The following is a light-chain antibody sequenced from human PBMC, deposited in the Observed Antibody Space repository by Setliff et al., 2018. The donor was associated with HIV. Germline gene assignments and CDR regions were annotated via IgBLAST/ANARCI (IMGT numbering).Light chain of an antibody. CDR1: SSDIGTYNL. CDR3: SSYTSSSTLCV. V-gene: IGLV2-14*02. Sequence: QSVLAQPASVSGSPGQSITISCTGNSSDIGTYNLVSWYQQHPGKAPKLMIYEVSNRPSGVSNRFSGSKSGNTASLTISGLQAEDEADYYCSSYTSSSTLCVFGTGTKVTVL. CDR2: EVS. J-gene: IGLJ1*01.